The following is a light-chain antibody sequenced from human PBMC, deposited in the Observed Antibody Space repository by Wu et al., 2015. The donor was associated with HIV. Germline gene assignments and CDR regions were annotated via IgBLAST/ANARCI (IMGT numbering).Light chain of an antibody. J-gene: IGKJ4*01. V-gene: IGKV3-11*01. CDR3: QQRSNWPPT. CDR1: QSVSSNY. Sequence: DILLTQSPGTLPLSPGERATLSCRASQSVSSNYLAWYQQKPGQAPRLLIYATSNRATGIPARFSGSGSGTDFTLTISSLEPEDFAVYYCQQRSNWPPTFGGGTKVEIK. CDR2: ATS.